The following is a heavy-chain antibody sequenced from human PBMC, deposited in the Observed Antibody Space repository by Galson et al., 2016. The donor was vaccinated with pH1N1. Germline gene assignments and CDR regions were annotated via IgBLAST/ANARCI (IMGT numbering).Heavy chain of an antibody. Sequence: ETLSLTCTVSGASISSGDSHWGWIRQPPGKGLEWIGSIYYSGSTYYNPSLKSRVTISVDTSKNQFSLKLSSVTAADTAVYYCANLFYGDYVGYFDSWGLGTLVTVSS. V-gene: IGHV4-39*01. CDR2: IYYSGST. CDR1: GASISSGDSH. CDR3: ANLFYGDYVGYFDS. D-gene: IGHD4-17*01. J-gene: IGHJ4*02.